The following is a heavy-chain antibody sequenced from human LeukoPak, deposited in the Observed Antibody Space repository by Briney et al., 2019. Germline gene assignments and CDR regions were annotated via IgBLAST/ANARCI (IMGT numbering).Heavy chain of an antibody. CDR1: GFTFSSYA. CDR2: ISDSGGRT. J-gene: IGHJ4*02. D-gene: IGHD2-2*01. Sequence: PGGSLRLSCAASGFTFSSYAMDWVRQAPGKGLEWVSYISDSGGRTYYADSVKGRFTISRDNYKNTLYLQLNSLGAEDTAVYYCTKERVTSDGEPFDSWGPGTLVTVSS. CDR3: TKERVTSDGEPFDS. V-gene: IGHV3-23*01.